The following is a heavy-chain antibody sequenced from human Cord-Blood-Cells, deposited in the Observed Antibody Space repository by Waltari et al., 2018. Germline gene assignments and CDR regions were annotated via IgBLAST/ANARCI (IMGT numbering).Heavy chain of an antibody. CDR3: ATIKRYGDYDWFDP. D-gene: IGHD4-17*01. Sequence: QVQLVQSGAEVKKPGASVKVSCKVSGYPLTELSIHWVRPAPGKGLEWMGGFDPEDGETIYAQKFQGRVTMTEDTSTDTAYMELSSLRSEDTAVYYCATIKRYGDYDWFDPWGQGTLVTVSS. V-gene: IGHV1-24*01. J-gene: IGHJ5*02. CDR1: GYPLTELS. CDR2: FDPEDGET.